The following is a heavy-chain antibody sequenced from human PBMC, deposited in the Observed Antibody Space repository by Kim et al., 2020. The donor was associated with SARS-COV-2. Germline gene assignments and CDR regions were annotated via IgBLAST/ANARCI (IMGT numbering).Heavy chain of an antibody. J-gene: IGHJ4*02. D-gene: IGHD2-15*01. Sequence: GGSLRLSCAASGFTFSSYAMHWVRQAPGKGLEWVAVISYDGSNKYYADSVKGRFTISRDNSKNTLYLQMNSLRAEDTAVYYCARDIANFDYWGQGTLVTVSS. CDR3: ARDIANFDY. CDR2: ISYDGSNK. V-gene: IGHV3-30*04. CDR1: GFTFSSYA.